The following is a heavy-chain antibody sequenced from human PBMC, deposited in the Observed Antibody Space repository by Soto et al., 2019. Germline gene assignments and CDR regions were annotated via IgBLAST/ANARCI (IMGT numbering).Heavy chain of an antibody. CDR1: GFTFSTYV. V-gene: IGHV3-23*01. Sequence: PGGSLRLSCAASGFTFSTYVLNWVRQAPGKGLEWVSAISGSGDSTYYADSVKGRFTISRDNSKNTLYLQMNSLRAEDTAIYYCAKGRVITPADFDYWGQGTQVTVSS. CDR2: ISGSGDST. J-gene: IGHJ4*02. D-gene: IGHD3-10*01. CDR3: AKGRVITPADFDY.